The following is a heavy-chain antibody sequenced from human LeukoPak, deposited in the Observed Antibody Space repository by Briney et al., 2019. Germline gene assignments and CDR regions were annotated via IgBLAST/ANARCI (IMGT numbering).Heavy chain of an antibody. CDR2: AYYRSKWYN. V-gene: IGHV6-1*01. CDR1: GDNVSSNSAA. D-gene: IGHD2-2*01. Sequence: SQTLSLTCAISGDNVSSNSAAWNWIRQSPSRGLEWLGRAYYRSKWYNDYAVSVKGRITINPDTSKNQLSLQLNSVTPEDTAVYYCARGCSSTSCLVFGMDVWGQGTTVTVSS. J-gene: IGHJ6*02. CDR3: ARGCSSTSCLVFGMDV.